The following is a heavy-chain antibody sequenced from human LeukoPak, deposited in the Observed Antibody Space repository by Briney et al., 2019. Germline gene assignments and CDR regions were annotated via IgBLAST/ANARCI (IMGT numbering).Heavy chain of an antibody. J-gene: IGHJ4*02. CDR3: AKEREMASIS. V-gene: IGHV3-23*01. D-gene: IGHD5-24*01. CDR2: ISVSGGRT. CDR1: GFTFSSYA. Sequence: GGSLRLSCAASGFTFSSYAMSWGRQAPGKGLEWVSAISVSGGRTYYADSAKGRFTISRDNSKNTLYLQMKSTGAEDTAVCDCAKEREMASISWGQGTLVTVSS.